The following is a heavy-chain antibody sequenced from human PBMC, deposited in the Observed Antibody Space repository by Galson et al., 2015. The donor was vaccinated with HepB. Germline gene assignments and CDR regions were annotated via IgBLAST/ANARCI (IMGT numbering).Heavy chain of an antibody. CDR3: AKDRRWLQLGEHGFDI. J-gene: IGHJ3*02. V-gene: IGHV3-30*04. CDR1: GFTFSTYS. CDR2: ISNDGSKR. Sequence: SLRLSCAASGFTFSTYSMHWVRQAPGKGLEWVALISNDGSKRYYADSVKGRFTISRDDSKNTLNLQMNSLRAEDTAVYSCAKDRRWLQLGEHGFDIWGQGTMVTVSS. D-gene: IGHD5-24*01.